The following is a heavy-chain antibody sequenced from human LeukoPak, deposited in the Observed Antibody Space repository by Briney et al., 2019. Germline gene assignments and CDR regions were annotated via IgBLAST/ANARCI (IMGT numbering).Heavy chain of an antibody. Sequence: GESLKISCKGSGYSFTSYWIGWVRQMPGKGLEWMGIIYPGDSDTRYSPSFQGQVTISADKSISTAYLQWSSLKASDTAMYYCARHSHDHVDTDDAFDIWGQGTMVTVSS. CDR3: ARHSHDHVDTDDAFDI. V-gene: IGHV5-51*01. CDR1: GYSFTSYW. CDR2: IYPGDSDT. D-gene: IGHD5-18*01. J-gene: IGHJ3*02.